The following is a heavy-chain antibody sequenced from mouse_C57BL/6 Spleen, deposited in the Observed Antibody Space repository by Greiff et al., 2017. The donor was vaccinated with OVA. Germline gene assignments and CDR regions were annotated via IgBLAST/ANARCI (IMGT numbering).Heavy chain of an antibody. V-gene: IGHV3-6*01. CDR1: GYSITSGYY. CDR3: ARAYGNYEGWFAY. D-gene: IGHD2-10*02. CDR2: ISYDGSN. J-gene: IGHJ3*01. Sequence: ESGPGLVKPSQSLSLTCSVTGYSITSGYYWNWIRQFPGNKLEWMGYISYDGSNNYNPSLKNRISITRDTSKNQFFLKLNSVTTEDTATCYCARAYGNYEGWFAYWGQGTLVTVSA.